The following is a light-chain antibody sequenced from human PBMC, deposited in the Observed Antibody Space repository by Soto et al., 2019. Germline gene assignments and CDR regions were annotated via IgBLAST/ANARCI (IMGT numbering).Light chain of an antibody. J-gene: IGKJ4*01. CDR1: QSVSSN. CDR2: GAS. V-gene: IGKV3-15*01. CDR3: QQYNNWSRTLP. Sequence: EIVMTQSPATLSVSPGERTTLSCRASQSVSSNLAWYQQKPGQAPRLLIYGASTRATGIPARFSGSGSGTEFTLTISSLQSEDWAVYYCQQYNNWSRTLPFGGGPKSDIK.